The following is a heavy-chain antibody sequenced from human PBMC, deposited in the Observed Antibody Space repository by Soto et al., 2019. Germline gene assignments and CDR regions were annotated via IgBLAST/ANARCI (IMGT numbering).Heavy chain of an antibody. CDR2: INPVNGNT. Sequence: EVKKPGASVMLSCKASGYTFTTYTMNWVRQAPGQRLEWMGWINPVNGNTKSSQKFQDRVIITRDTSASTAYMELRSLRSEDTAVYYCARGIATGQLDPWGQGTLVIVSS. V-gene: IGHV1-3*01. D-gene: IGHD6-13*01. J-gene: IGHJ5*02. CDR3: ARGIATGQLDP. CDR1: GYTFTTYT.